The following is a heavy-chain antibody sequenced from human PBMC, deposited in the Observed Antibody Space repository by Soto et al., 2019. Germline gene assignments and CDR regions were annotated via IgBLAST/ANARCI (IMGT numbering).Heavy chain of an antibody. V-gene: IGHV4-34*01. CDR3: ARGNHCSSTSCPFDY. J-gene: IGHJ4*02. CDR1: GGSFSGYY. D-gene: IGHD2-2*01. CDR2: INHSGST. Sequence: QVQLQQWGAGLLKPSETLSLTCAVYGGSFSGYYWSWIRQPQGKGLEWIGEINHSGSTNYNPSLKSRVTISVDTSKNQFSLKLSSVTAADTAVYYCARGNHCSSTSCPFDYWGQGTLVTVSS.